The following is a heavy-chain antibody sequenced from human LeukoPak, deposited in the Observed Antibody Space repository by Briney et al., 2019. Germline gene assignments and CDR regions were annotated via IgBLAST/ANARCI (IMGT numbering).Heavy chain of an antibody. CDR2: IYYSGST. V-gene: IGHV4-59*08. CDR1: GGSISSHY. D-gene: IGHD3-10*01. CDR3: ARLPRLWFGESKGAFDI. J-gene: IGHJ3*02. Sequence: PSETLSLTCTVSGGSISSHYWSWIRQPPGKGLEWIGYIYYSGSTNFNPSLKSRVTISVDTSKNQFSLKLSSVTAADTAVYYCARLPRLWFGESKGAFDIWGQGTMVTVSS.